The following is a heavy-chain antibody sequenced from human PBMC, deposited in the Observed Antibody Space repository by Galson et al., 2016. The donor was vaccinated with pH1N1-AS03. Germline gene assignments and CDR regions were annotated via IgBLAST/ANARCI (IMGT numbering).Heavy chain of an antibody. CDR3: AKDKEAVADRRGYFFDD. J-gene: IGHJ4*02. D-gene: IGHD6-19*01. Sequence: SLRLSCAASGFTFNIYAMTWVRQAPGKGLEWVASIIGAGGVPYYAGSVKGRFAVSRDTSENTVYLQLDRLRAEDTAVYYCAKDKEAVADRRGYFFDDWGQGTLVTVSS. V-gene: IGHV3-23*01. CDR2: IIGAGGVP. CDR1: GFTFNIYA.